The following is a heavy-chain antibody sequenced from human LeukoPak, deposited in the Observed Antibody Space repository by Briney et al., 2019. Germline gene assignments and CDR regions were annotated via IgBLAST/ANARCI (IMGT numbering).Heavy chain of an antibody. D-gene: IGHD6-13*01. Sequence: ASVKVSCKASGYTFTSYGISWVRQAPGQGLEWMGWISAYNGNTNYAQKLQGRVTMTTDTSTSTAYMELRSLRSDDTAVYYCARGSTSRKTAAGTIAFDIWGQGTIVTVSS. CDR3: ARGSTSRKTAAGTIAFDI. CDR1: GYTFTSYG. V-gene: IGHV1-18*01. J-gene: IGHJ3*02. CDR2: ISAYNGNT.